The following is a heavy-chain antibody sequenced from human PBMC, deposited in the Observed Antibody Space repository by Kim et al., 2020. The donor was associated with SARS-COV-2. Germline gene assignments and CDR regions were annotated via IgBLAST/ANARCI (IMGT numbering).Heavy chain of an antibody. CDR2: IKSKTDGGTT. J-gene: IGHJ3*02. CDR3: TTPGLVHYYYDSSGPPSDAFDI. CDR1: GFTFSNAW. Sequence: GGSLRLSCAASGFTFSNAWMSWVRQAPGKGLEWVGRIKSKTDGGTTDYAAPVKGRFTISRDDSKNTLYLQMNSLKTEDTAVYYCTTPGLVHYYYDSSGPPSDAFDIWGQGTMVTVSS. D-gene: IGHD3-22*01. V-gene: IGHV3-15*01.